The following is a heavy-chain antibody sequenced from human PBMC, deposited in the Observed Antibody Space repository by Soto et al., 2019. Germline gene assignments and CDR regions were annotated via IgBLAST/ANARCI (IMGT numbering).Heavy chain of an antibody. V-gene: IGHV3-21*01. CDR1: GFTFSSYS. CDR2: ISSSSSYI. CDR3: ARGISGGSWGWFDP. Sequence: EVQLVESGGGLVKPGGSLRLSCAASGFTFSSYSMNWVRQAPGKGLEWVSSISSSSSYIYYADSVKGRFTISRDNAKNSLYLQMNSLRAEDTAVYYCARGISGGSWGWFDPWGQGTLVIVSS. D-gene: IGHD2-15*01. J-gene: IGHJ5*02.